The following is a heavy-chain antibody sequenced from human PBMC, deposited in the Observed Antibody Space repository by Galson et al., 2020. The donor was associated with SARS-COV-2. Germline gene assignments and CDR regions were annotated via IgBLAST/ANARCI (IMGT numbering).Heavy chain of an antibody. V-gene: IGHV4-31*03. D-gene: IGHD1-26*01. Sequence: SETLSLTCSVSGGSINSGDYYWSWIRQLPGKGLEWIGSIYYSGSTYYNPSLKSRVAISIDTSKNQFSLRLTSVTAADTAVYYCARLRQTRQLVGAADNWGQGTLVTVSS. J-gene: IGHJ4*02. CDR2: IYYSGST. CDR1: GGSINSGDYY. CDR3: ARLRQTRQLVGAADN.